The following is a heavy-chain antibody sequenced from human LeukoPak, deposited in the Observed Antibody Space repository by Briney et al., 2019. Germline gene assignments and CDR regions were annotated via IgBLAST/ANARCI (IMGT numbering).Heavy chain of an antibody. Sequence: SETLSLTCAVSGGSISSSNWWSWVRQPPGKGLEWIGEIYHSGSTNYNPSLKSRVTISVDKSKNQFSLKLSSVTAADTAVYYCARVSYSYGYGGHVDYWGQGTLVTVSS. J-gene: IGHJ4*02. CDR2: IYHSGST. V-gene: IGHV4-4*02. CDR3: ARVSYSYGYGGHVDY. CDR1: GGSISSSNW. D-gene: IGHD5-18*01.